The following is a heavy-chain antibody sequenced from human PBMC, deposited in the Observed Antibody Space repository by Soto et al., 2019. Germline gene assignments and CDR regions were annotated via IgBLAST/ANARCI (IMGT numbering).Heavy chain of an antibody. Sequence: GPSVKVSCKASGYTFTGYYMHWVRQAPGQGLEWMGWIDPDGGDTNYAQKFQGRVTMTKDTSTDTAYMELSSLRSEDTAVYYCATSLRLVVPAHYGYYYMDVWGKGTTVTVSS. CDR2: IDPDGGDT. CDR3: ATSLRLVVPAHYGYYYMDV. D-gene: IGHD2-2*01. J-gene: IGHJ6*03. CDR1: GYTFTGYY. V-gene: IGHV1-24*01.